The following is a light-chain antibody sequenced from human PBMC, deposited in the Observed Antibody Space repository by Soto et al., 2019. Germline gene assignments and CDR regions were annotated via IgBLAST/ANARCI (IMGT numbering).Light chain of an antibody. J-gene: IGLJ1*01. V-gene: IGLV2-11*01. CDR3: CSYAGRSAYFV. CDR2: DVS. CDR1: SSDVGTYNY. Sequence: QSALTQPRSVSGSPGQSVTISCTGTSSDVGTYNYVSWYQQHPGKAPKVVIYDVSQRPSGVPDRFSGSKSGTTASLSISWLRGEDGADYYCCSYAGRSAYFVFGAGTKLTVL.